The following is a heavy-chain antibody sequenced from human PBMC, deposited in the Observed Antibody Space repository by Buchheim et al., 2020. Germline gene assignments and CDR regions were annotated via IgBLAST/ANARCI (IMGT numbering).Heavy chain of an antibody. CDR2: IDSDGGSS. CDR3: ARGRLGYVDY. CDR1: GFTFSGNW. Sequence: EVQLVESGGGLVQPGGSLRLSCTASGFTFSGNWMHWVCQAPGKGLVWVSRIDSDGGSSIYMDSVEGRFTISRDNAKNTLYLQVNSLRVEDTAVYYCARGRLGYVDYWGQGA. V-gene: IGHV3-74*01. J-gene: IGHJ4*02. D-gene: IGHD3-22*01.